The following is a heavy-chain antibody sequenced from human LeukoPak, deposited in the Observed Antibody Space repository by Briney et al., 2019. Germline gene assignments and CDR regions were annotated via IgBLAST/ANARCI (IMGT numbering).Heavy chain of an antibody. CDR1: GFTFSSYG. V-gene: IGHV3-30*18. CDR3: AKARGVTYFDY. J-gene: IGHJ4*02. CDR2: MSYDGSNK. D-gene: IGHD4-11*01. Sequence: GRSLRLSCAASGFTFSSYGMHWVRQAPGKGLEWVAVMSYDGSNKYYADSVKGRFTISRDNSKNTLYLQMNSLRAEDTAVYYCAKARGVTYFDYWGQGTLVTVSS.